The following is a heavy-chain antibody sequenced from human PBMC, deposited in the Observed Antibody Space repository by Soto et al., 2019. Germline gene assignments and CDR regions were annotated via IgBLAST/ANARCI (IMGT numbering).Heavy chain of an antibody. CDR1: GGSISSYY. V-gene: IGHV4-59*08. Sequence: SETLSLTCTVSGGSISSYYWSWIRQPPGKGLEWIGYIYYSGSTNYNPSLKSRVTISVDTSKNQFSLKLSSVTAADTAVYYCARLPRLSYDYGDFHFDYWGQGTLVTVSS. J-gene: IGHJ4*02. D-gene: IGHD4-17*01. CDR2: IYYSGST. CDR3: ARLPRLSYDYGDFHFDY.